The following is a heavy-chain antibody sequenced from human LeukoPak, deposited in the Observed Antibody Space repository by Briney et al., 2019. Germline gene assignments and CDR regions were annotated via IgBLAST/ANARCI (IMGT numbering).Heavy chain of an antibody. CDR2: INQDGSEK. D-gene: IGHD2-2*03. Sequence: GGSLRLSCAASGFTFSSYGMHWVRQAPGKGLEWVANINQDGSEKYYVDSVKGRFTFSRDNAKNSLYLQMNSLRAEDTAVYYCARVSGYCSSTSCPIQYYYGMDVWGQGTTVTVSS. CDR1: GFTFSSYG. J-gene: IGHJ6*02. CDR3: ARVSGYCSSTSCPIQYYYGMDV. V-gene: IGHV3-7*01.